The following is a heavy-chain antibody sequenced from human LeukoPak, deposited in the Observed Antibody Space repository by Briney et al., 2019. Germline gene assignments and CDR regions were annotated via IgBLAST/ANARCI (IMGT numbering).Heavy chain of an antibody. CDR2: IYPGDSDT. Sequence: GESLKISCKGSGYSFTSYWIGWVRQMPGKGLEWMGIIYPGDSDTRYSPSFQGQVTIPADKSISTAYLQWSSLKASDTAMYYCARRLDYDFWSGYHGFDPWGQGTLVTVSS. CDR1: GYSFTSYW. J-gene: IGHJ5*02. D-gene: IGHD3-3*01. V-gene: IGHV5-51*01. CDR3: ARRLDYDFWSGYHGFDP.